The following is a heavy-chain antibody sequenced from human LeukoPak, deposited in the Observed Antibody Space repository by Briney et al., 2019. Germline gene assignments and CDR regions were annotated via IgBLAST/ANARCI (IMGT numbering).Heavy chain of an antibody. CDR1: GFTFNNYG. CDR2: IRYDESNK. J-gene: IGHJ4*02. CDR3: AKAYCGSTICYGGGKIDY. Sequence: GGSLRLSCGASGFTFNNYGMHWVRQAPGKGPEWVSSIRYDESNKYYADSVKGRFTISRDNSKNTLYLQMNSLRVEDAAVYYCAKAYCGSTICYGGGKIDYWGQGTLVTVFS. V-gene: IGHV3-30*02. D-gene: IGHD2-2*01.